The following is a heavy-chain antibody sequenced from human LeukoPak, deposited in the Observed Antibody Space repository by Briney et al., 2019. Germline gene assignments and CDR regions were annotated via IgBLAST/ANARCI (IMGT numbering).Heavy chain of an antibody. D-gene: IGHD3-22*01. CDR1: GYTLTELS. J-gene: IGHJ3*02. CDR2: LYPEDGET. V-gene: IGHV1-24*01. CDR3: ATHSPPEVYYYDSRGRDAFDI. Sequence: SVSVSCKVSGYTLTELSMHGVPDAPGKGLERGVGLYPEDGETISAQKFQGRVTMTEDTSTDTAYMELSSLRSEDTAVDYCATHSPPEVYYYDSRGRDAFDIWGQGTMVTVSS.